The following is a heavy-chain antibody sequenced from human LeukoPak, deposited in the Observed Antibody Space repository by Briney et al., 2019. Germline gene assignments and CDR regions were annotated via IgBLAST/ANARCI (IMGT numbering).Heavy chain of an antibody. V-gene: IGHV4-30-2*01. Sequence: PSETLSLTCAVSGGSISSGGYSWSCIRQPPGKGREWIGYIYHSGSTYYNPSLKSRVTISVDRSKNQFSLKLSSVTAADTAVYYCARASYYYDSSGYYLGAFDIWGQGTMVTVSS. CDR3: ARASYYYDSSGYYLGAFDI. CDR2: IYHSGST. CDR1: GGSISSGGYS. J-gene: IGHJ3*02. D-gene: IGHD3-22*01.